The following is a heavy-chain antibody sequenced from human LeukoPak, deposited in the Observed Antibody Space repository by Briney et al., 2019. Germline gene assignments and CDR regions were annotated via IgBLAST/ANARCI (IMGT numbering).Heavy chain of an antibody. CDR3: AAGGFYDLLPY. D-gene: IGHD3-9*01. V-gene: IGHV1-24*01. Sequence: ASVKVSCKVSGYNLTELSMLWVRQAPGKGLEWMGGFDPGNGAMVYAQRFQGRVTMTEETSKDPVYMELSSVKSEDTAVYYCAAGGFYDLLPYWGQGTLVTVSS. CDR2: FDPGNGAM. CDR1: GYNLTELS. J-gene: IGHJ4*02.